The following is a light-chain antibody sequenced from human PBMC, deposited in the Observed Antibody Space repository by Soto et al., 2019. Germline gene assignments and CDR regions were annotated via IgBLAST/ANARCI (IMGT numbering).Light chain of an antibody. J-gene: IGKJ4*01. CDR1: QSVSSY. V-gene: IGKV3-11*01. Sequence: EIVLTQSPATLSLSPGERAALSCRASQSVSSYLAWYQQKPGQATRLLTYDASKRATGIPARFSGSGSGTDFTLTISSLEPEDFAVYFCQQRSNWPSTFGGGTKLEIK. CDR3: QQRSNWPST. CDR2: DAS.